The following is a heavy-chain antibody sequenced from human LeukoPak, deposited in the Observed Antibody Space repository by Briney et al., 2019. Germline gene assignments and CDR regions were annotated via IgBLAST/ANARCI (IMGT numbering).Heavy chain of an antibody. D-gene: IGHD3-22*01. CDR1: GGTFSSYA. CDR2: IIPIFGTA. V-gene: IGHV1-69*05. J-gene: IGHJ4*02. CDR3: ARDRYYYDSSGYFYYFDY. Sequence: ASVKVSCKASGGTFSSYAISWVRQAPGQGLEWMGGIIPIFGTANYAQKFQGRVTMTRDTSTSTVYMELSSLRSEDTAVYYCARDRYYYDSSGYFYYFDYWGQGTLVTVSS.